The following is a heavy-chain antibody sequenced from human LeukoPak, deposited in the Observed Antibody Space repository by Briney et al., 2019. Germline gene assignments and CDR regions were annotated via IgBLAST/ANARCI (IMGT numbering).Heavy chain of an antibody. CDR1: GFTFSTSW. J-gene: IGHJ6*03. V-gene: IGHV3-7*01. D-gene: IGHD6-13*01. CDR3: AKVRGIAAQKNAYYYYYYMDV. Sequence: GGSLRLSCAASGFTFSTSWMTWVRQTPGKGLKWVADIKHDGSVSFYEDSVKGRFTISRDNSKNTLYLQMNSLRAEDTAVYYCAKVRGIAAQKNAYYYYYYMDVWGKGTTVTVSS. CDR2: IKHDGSVS.